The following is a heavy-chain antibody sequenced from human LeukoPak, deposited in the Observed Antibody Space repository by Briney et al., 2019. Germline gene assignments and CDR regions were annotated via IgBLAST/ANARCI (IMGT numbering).Heavy chain of an antibody. CDR2: IYHSGST. J-gene: IGHJ4*02. D-gene: IGHD1-14*01. Sequence: SQTLSLTCAVSGGSISSGGYSWSWIRQPPGKGLEWIGYIYHSGSTYYNPSLKSRVTISVDRSKNQFSLKLSSVTAADTAVYYCARNRRHRTTKRGFDYWGQGTLVTVSS. V-gene: IGHV4-30-2*01. CDR1: GGSISSGGYS. CDR3: ARNRRHRTTKRGFDY.